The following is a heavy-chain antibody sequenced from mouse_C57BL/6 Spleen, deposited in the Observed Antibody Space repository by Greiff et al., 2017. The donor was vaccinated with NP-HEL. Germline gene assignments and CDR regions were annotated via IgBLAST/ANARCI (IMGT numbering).Heavy chain of an antibody. Sequence: QVQLQQPGAELVKPGASVKLSCKASGYTFTSYWMQWVKQRPGQGLEWIGEIDPSDSYTNYNQKFKGKATLTVDTSSSTAYMQLSSLTSEDSAVYYCALYYYGSKYFDVWGTGTTVTVSS. CDR1: GYTFTSYW. J-gene: IGHJ1*03. D-gene: IGHD1-1*01. CDR2: IDPSDSYT. V-gene: IGHV1-50*01. CDR3: ALYYYGSKYFDV.